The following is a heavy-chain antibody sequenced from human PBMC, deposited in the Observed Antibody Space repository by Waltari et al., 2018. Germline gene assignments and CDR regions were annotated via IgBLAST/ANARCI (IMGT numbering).Heavy chain of an antibody. CDR2: VIPSFGTA. CDR1: GGTFSSYA. D-gene: IGHD2-15*01. V-gene: IGHV1-69*14. J-gene: IGHJ5*02. Sequence: QVQLVQSGAEVKKPGSSVKVSCKASGGTFSSYAISWVRQAPGQGLEWMGGVIPSFGTANYAQKFQGRVTITADKSTSTAYMELSSLRSEDTAVYYCATGEYCSGGSCHNWFDPWGQGTLVTVSS. CDR3: ATGEYCSGGSCHNWFDP.